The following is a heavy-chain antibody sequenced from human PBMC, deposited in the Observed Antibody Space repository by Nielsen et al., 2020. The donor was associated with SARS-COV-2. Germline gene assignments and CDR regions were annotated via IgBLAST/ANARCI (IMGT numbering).Heavy chain of an antibody. J-gene: IGHJ4*02. CDR2: ISSSSSYI. V-gene: IGHV3-21*01. Sequence: GGSLRLSCAASGFTFSSYSMNWVRQAPGKGLEWVSSISSSSSYIYYADSVKGRFTISRDNAKNSLYLQMNSLRAEDTAVYYCARDLRRNYYYDSSGYSGFDYWGQGTLVTVSS. D-gene: IGHD3-22*01. CDR3: ARDLRRNYYYDSSGYSGFDY. CDR1: GFTFSSYS.